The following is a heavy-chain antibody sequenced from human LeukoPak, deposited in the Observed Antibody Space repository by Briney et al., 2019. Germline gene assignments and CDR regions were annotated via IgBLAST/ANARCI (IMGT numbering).Heavy chain of an antibody. J-gene: IGHJ4*02. CDR2: ISGSGGST. CDR1: GFTFSSYT. CDR3: AKALIAVAGTPGDY. Sequence: PGASLRLSCAASGFTFSSYTMSWVRQAPGKGLEWASAISGSGGSTYYADSVKGRFTISRDNSKNTLYLQMNSLRAEDTAVYYCAKALIAVAGTPGDYWGQGTLVTVSS. D-gene: IGHD6-19*01. V-gene: IGHV3-23*01.